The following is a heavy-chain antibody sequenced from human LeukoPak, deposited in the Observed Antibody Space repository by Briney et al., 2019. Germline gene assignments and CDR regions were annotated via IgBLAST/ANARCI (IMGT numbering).Heavy chain of an antibody. CDR3: ARGSTTTVTTPHFDY. D-gene: IGHD4-17*01. J-gene: IGHJ4*02. CDR2: IIPILGIA. Sequence: SVKVSCKASGGTFSSYAISWVRQAPGQGLEWMGRIIPILGIANYAQKFQGRVTITADESTSTAYMELSSLRSEDTAVYYCARGSTTTVTTPHFDYWGQGTLVTVSS. V-gene: IGHV1-69*04. CDR1: GGTFSSYA.